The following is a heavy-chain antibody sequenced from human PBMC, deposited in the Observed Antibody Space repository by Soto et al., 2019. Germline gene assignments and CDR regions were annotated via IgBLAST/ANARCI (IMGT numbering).Heavy chain of an antibody. J-gene: IGHJ5*01. CDR3: IRQYAEGYRRYWWFEP. Sequence: EMQLVESGGGLVQPGGSLKLSCAASGFTFSGSPMHWVRQASGKGLEWVGRIRRKANTYATAYAASVTGRFTISRDDSKLTAYLQMTSLKSEDTAVHYCIRQYAEGYRRYWWFEPWGQGTLVTVYS. V-gene: IGHV3-73*02. CDR2: IRRKANTYAT. D-gene: IGHD2-8*02. CDR1: GFTFSGSP.